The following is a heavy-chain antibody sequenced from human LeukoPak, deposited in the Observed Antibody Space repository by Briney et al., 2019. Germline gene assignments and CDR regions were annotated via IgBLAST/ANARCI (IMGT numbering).Heavy chain of an antibody. D-gene: IGHD3-22*01. CDR2: ISSYSGNT. J-gene: IGHJ4*02. CDR3: ARVSGMMVAVIDRRHYY. V-gene: IGHV1-18*01. CDR1: GYTLTSYG. Sequence: GASVKVSCKASGYTLTSYGFSCVRQAPGQGLEWMGWISSYSGNTNYAQKIQGRVTLTTDTPTSTAYMELRSLRSDDTAVYYCARVSGMMVAVIDRRHYYLGQGTLVTVSS.